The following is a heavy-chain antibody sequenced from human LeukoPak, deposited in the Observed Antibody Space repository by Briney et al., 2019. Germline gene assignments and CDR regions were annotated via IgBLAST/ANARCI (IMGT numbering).Heavy chain of an antibody. Sequence: GGSLRLSCAASGFTFSSYSMNWVRQAPGKGLEWVSSISTSSSYIYYADSVKGRLTISRDNAKNSLYLQMNSLRAEDTAVYYCARGRAVVAASDSWFDPWGQGTLVTVSS. CDR2: ISTSSSYI. J-gene: IGHJ5*02. V-gene: IGHV3-21*01. CDR1: GFTFSSYS. D-gene: IGHD2-15*01. CDR3: ARGRAVVAASDSWFDP.